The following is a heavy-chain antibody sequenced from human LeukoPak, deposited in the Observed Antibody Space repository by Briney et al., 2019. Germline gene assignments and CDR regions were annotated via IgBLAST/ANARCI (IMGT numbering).Heavy chain of an antibody. V-gene: IGHV4-38-2*02. D-gene: IGHD2/OR15-2a*01. CDR1: GHSLNNNYH. J-gene: IGHJ4*02. CDR3: ARDVDHSTTYTPYYFDS. Sequence: PSETLSLTCSVSGHSLNNNYHWGWIRQPPGKGLEWIGSLHHTGNTYYNPSLKSRVIISADTSNNQFSLRLTSVTAADTAVYYCARDVDHSTTYTPYYFDSWGQRTLVTVSS. CDR2: LHHTGNT.